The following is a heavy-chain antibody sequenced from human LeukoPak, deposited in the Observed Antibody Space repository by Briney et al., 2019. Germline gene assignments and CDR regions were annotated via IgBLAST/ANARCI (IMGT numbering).Heavy chain of an antibody. D-gene: IGHD3-10*01. CDR1: GFTFSSYG. CDR2: IWYDGSNK. J-gene: IGHJ4*02. Sequence: GRSLRLSCAASGFTFSSYGMHWVRQAPGKGLEWVAVIWYDGSNKYYADSVKGRFTISRDNSKNTLYLQMNSLRAEDTAVYYCARDRTHYYGSGSYLPYWGQGTLVTVSS. V-gene: IGHV3-33*01. CDR3: ARDRTHYYGSGSYLPY.